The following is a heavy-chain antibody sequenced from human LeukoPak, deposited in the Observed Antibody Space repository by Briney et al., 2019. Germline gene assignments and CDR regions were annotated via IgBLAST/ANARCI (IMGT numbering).Heavy chain of an antibody. CDR3: ARDRGLTFDYVWGTYRYIATPTGGIDN. CDR2: INHSGST. CDR1: GGSFSGYY. Sequence: PSETLSLTCAVYGGSFSGYYWSWIRQPPGKGLEWIGEINHSGSTNYNPSLKSRVTISVDTSKNQFSLKLSSVTAADTAVYYCARDRGLTFDYVWGTYRYIATPTGGIDNWGQGTLVTVSS. J-gene: IGHJ4*02. D-gene: IGHD3-16*02. V-gene: IGHV4-34*01.